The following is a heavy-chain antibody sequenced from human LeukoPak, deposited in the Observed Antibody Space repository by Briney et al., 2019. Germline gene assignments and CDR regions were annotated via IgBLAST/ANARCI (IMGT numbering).Heavy chain of an antibody. V-gene: IGHV3-23*01. Sequence: GGSLGLSCAASVFTFSSFDMSWVRQAPGKGLEWVSAITSSGGSTYYADSVKGRFTISRDNSKNTLYLQMNSLRAEDTAVYYCAKKNGPMNAFDIWGQGTMVTVSS. CDR1: VFTFSSFD. J-gene: IGHJ3*02. CDR2: ITSSGGST. CDR3: AKKNGPMNAFDI. D-gene: IGHD3-22*01.